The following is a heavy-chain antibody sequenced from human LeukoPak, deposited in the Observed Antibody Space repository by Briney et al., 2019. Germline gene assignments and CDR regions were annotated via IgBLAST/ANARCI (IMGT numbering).Heavy chain of an antibody. CDR3: AREGYCSSTSCYSGPQPFDY. D-gene: IGHD2-2*01. CDR2: IWYDGSNK. V-gene: IGHV3-33*01. CDR1: GFTFSSYG. J-gene: IGHJ4*02. Sequence: GGSLRLSCAASGFTFSSYGMHWVRQAPGKGLEWVAVIWYDGSNKYYADSLNGRFTISRDNSKNTLYLQMNSLRAEDTAVYYCAREGYCSSTSCYSGPQPFDYWGQGTLVTVSS.